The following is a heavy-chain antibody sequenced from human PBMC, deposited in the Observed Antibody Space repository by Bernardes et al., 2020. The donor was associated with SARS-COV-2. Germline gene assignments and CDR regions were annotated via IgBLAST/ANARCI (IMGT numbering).Heavy chain of an antibody. CDR3: ARLNYGLDV. CDR1: GFTFSTYA. CDR2: ISSNGGST. J-gene: IGHJ6*02. V-gene: IGHV3-64*02. Sequence: GGSLRLSCAASGFTFSTYAMHWVRQAPGKGLEYVSAISSNGGSTYYADSVKGRFTISRDNSKNSLYLQMNSLRAEDTAVYYCARLNYGLDVWGQGTTVTVSS.